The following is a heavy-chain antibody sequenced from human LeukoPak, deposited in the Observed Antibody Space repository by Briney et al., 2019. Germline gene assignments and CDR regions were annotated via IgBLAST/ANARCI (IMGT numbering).Heavy chain of an antibody. CDR2: ITSSGSAT. Sequence: PGGSLRLSCAASGFTFSTYEMNWVRQAPGKGLEWVSYITSSGSATYYIDSVKGRFTISRDNAKNSLSLQMNSLRAEDTALYYCARESCGSDGYYFSYWGQGTLVTVSS. J-gene: IGHJ4*02. CDR3: ARESCGSDGYYFSY. D-gene: IGHD2-21*02. CDR1: GFTFSTYE. V-gene: IGHV3-48*03.